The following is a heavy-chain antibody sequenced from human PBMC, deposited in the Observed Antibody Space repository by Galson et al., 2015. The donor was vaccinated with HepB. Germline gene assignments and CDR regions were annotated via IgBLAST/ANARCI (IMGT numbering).Heavy chain of an antibody. V-gene: IGHV1-69*13. CDR1: GGTFSSYA. J-gene: IGHJ6*02. Sequence: SVKVSCKASGGTFSSYAISWVRQAPGQGLEWMGGIIPVFGTANYAQKFQGRVTITADESTSTAYMELSSLRSEDTAVHYCARDLGAVTMVRGVITYGMDVWGQGTTVTVSS. D-gene: IGHD3-10*01. CDR3: ARDLGAVTMVRGVITYGMDV. CDR2: IIPVFGTA.